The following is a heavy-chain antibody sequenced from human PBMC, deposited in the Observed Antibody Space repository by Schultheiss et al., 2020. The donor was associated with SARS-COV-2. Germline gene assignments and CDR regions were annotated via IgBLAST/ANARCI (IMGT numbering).Heavy chain of an antibody. V-gene: IGHV3-48*01. CDR1: GFTFSSYS. D-gene: IGHD2-15*01. Sequence: GGSLRLSCAASGFTFSSYSMNWVRQAPGKGLEWVSYISSSSSTIYYADSVKGRFTISRDNSKNTLYLQMNSLRAEDTAVYYCARVQATRSPYYYYGMDVWGQGTTVTVS. CDR3: ARVQATRSPYYYYGMDV. CDR2: ISSSSSTI. J-gene: IGHJ6*02.